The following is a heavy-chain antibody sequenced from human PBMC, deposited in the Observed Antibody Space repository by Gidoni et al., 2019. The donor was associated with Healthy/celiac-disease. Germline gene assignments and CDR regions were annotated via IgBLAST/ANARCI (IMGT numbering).Heavy chain of an antibody. CDR3: ARWYDFWSGYYNNWFDP. V-gene: IGHV1-18*04. CDR1: GYTFTSYG. J-gene: IGHJ5*02. CDR2: ISAYNGNT. Sequence: QVQLVQSGAEVKKPGASVNVSCKASGYTFTSYGISWVRQAPGQGLEWMGWISAYNGNTNYAQKLQGRVTMTTDTSTSTAYMELRSLRSDDTAVYYCARWYDFWSGYYNNWFDPWGQGTLVTVSS. D-gene: IGHD3-3*01.